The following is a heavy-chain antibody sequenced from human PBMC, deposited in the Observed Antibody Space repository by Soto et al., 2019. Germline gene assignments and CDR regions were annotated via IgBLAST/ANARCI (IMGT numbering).Heavy chain of an antibody. D-gene: IGHD5-12*01. V-gene: IGHV6-1*01. CDR1: GDSLSSNSAA. CDR2: TYYRSKWYN. J-gene: IGHJ4*02. CDR3: VRDTGYDFDF. Sequence: QVQLQQSGPGLVKPSQSLSLTCVISGDSLSSNSAAWNWIRQSPSRVLEWLGRTYYRSKWYNDYAASVKSRIIISPDTSKNQASLRLNSVTPEDTAVYYCVRDTGYDFDFWGQGTLVTVSS.